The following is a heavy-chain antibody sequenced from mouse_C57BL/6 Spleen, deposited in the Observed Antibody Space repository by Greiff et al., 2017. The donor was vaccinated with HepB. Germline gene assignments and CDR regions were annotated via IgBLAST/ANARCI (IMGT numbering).Heavy chain of an antibody. CDR3: ARLYYDYDDYAMDY. CDR1: GYTFTDYY. CDR2: INPNNGGT. D-gene: IGHD2-4*01. J-gene: IGHJ4*01. Sequence: VQLQQSGPELVKPGASVKISCKASGYTFTDYYMNWVKQSHGKSLEWIGDINPNNGGTSYNQKFKGKATLTVDKSSSTAYMELRSLTSEDSAVYYCARLYYDYDDYAMDYWGQGTSVTVSS. V-gene: IGHV1-26*01.